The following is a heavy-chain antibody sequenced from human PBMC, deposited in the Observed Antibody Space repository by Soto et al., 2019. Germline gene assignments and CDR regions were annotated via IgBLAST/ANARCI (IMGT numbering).Heavy chain of an antibody. CDR1: GFTFSNAW. J-gene: IGHJ3*02. CDR3: TTVYSGYEKAFDI. Sequence: GGSLRLSCAASGFTFSNAWMSWVRQAPGKGLEWVGRIKSKTDGGTTDYAAPVKGRFTISRDDSKNTLYLQMNSLKTEDTAVYYCTTVYSGYEKAFDIWVQGTMVTVSS. D-gene: IGHD5-12*01. CDR2: IKSKTDGGTT. V-gene: IGHV3-15*01.